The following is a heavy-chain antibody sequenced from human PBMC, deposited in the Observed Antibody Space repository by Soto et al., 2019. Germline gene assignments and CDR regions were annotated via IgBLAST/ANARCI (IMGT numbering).Heavy chain of an antibody. D-gene: IGHD2-15*01. CDR2: ISGSGGST. Sequence: GGSLRLSCAASGFTFSSYAMSWVRQAPGKGLEWVSAISGSGGSTYYADSVKGRFTISRDNSKNTLYLQMNSLRAEDTAVYYCAKFPIYCSGGSCLYYYYMDVWGKGTTVTVSS. V-gene: IGHV3-23*01. J-gene: IGHJ6*03. CDR1: GFTFSSYA. CDR3: AKFPIYCSGGSCLYYYYMDV.